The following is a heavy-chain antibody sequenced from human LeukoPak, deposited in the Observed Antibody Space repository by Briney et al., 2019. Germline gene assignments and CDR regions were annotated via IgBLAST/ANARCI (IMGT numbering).Heavy chain of an antibody. CDR2: INPNSGGT. CDR1: GYTFTGYY. V-gene: IGHV1-2*06. D-gene: IGHD3-10*01. Sequence: GASVKVSCKASGYTFTGYYIHWVRQAPGQGLEWLGRINPNSGGTNYARKFQGRVTMTRDTSINTAYMELSSLRSDDTAVYYCARESGDGSGSYDYWGQGTLVTVSP. J-gene: IGHJ4*02. CDR3: ARESGDGSGSYDY.